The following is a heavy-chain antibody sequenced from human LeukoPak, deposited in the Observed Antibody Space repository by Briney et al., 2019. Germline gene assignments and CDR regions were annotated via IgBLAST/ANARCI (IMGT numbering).Heavy chain of an antibody. CDR3: ARPATSGPFGAFDI. Sequence: PSETLSLTCAVSGYSISSGYYCGWIRQPPGKGLEWSGNIYHSGSTYYNSSLKSRVTISVDTSKNQFSLKLRSVTAADTAVYYCARPATSGPFGAFDIWGQGTMVTVSS. V-gene: IGHV4-38-2*01. D-gene: IGHD1-1*01. CDR2: IYHSGST. J-gene: IGHJ3*02. CDR1: GYSISSGYY.